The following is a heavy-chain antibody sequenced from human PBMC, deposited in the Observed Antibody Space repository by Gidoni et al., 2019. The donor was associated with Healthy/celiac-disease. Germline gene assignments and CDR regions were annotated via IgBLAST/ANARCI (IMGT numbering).Heavy chain of an antibody. Sequence: QMQLVQSGPAVKTPGTSVKVSCKASGFTFTSSAMQWVRQARGQRLEWIGWIVVGSGNTNYAQKFQERVTITRDMSTSTAYMELSSLRSEDTAVYYCAAKRLEYYDFWSGYYKEDYFDYWGQGTLVTVSS. D-gene: IGHD3-3*01. CDR1: GFTFTSSA. CDR2: IVVGSGNT. CDR3: AAKRLEYYDFWSGYYKEDYFDY. J-gene: IGHJ4*02. V-gene: IGHV1-58*02.